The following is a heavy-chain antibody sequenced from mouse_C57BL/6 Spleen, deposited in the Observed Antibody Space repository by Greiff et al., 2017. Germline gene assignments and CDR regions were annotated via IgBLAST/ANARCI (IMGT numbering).Heavy chain of an antibody. D-gene: IGHD2-3*01. V-gene: IGHV1-54*01. CDR3: ARSRDGYYDY. CDR2: INPGSGGT. CDR1: GYAFTNYL. Sequence: VKLQESGAELVRPGTSVKVSCKASGYAFTNYLIEWVKQRPGQGLEWIGVINPGSGGTNYNEKFKGKATLTADKSSSTAYMQLSSLTSEDSAVYFCARSRDGYYDYWGQGTTLTVSS. J-gene: IGHJ2*01.